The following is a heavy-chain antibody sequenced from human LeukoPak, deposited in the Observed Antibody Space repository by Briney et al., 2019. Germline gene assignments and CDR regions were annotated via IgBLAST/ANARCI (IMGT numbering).Heavy chain of an antibody. CDR3: VRDDGDDISIVNDYYLDS. CDR1: GFTFSSYA. Sequence: GGSLRLSCAASGFTFSSYAMSWVRQAPGKGLEWVSAISGSGGSTYYADSVKGRFTISRDNSKNMLYLQMNSLRAEDTAVYYCVRDDGDDISIVNDYYLDSWGQGTLVTVSA. D-gene: IGHD2/OR15-2a*01. J-gene: IGHJ4*02. V-gene: IGHV3-23*01. CDR2: ISGSGGST.